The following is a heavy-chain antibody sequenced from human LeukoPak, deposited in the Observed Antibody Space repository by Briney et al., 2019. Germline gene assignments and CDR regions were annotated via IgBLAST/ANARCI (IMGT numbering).Heavy chain of an antibody. CDR3: ARAYLGTTRGFYYYYMDV. CDR1: GFPFSSYT. D-gene: IGHD2-2*01. CDR2: IRSSSSNI. J-gene: IGHJ6*03. Sequence: GGSLRLSCAASGFPFSSYTMNWVRQAPGKGLEWVSSIRSSSSNIYYADSVKGRFTISRDNAKNSLYLQMNSLRAEDTAVYYCARAYLGTTRGFYYYYMDVWGKGTTVTVSS. V-gene: IGHV3-21*01.